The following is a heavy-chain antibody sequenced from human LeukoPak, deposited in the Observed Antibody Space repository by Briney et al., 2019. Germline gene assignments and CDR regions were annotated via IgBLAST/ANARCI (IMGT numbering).Heavy chain of an antibody. J-gene: IGHJ5*02. CDR3: ARTSSWYRGGGFDP. CDR1: GYTFTGYY. Sequence: ASVKVPCKASGYTFTGYYMHWVRQAPGQGLEWMGWINPNSGGTNYAQKFQGRVTMTRDTSISTAYMELSRLRSDDTAVYYCARTSSWYRGGGFDPWGQGTLVTVSS. D-gene: IGHD6-13*01. CDR2: INPNSGGT. V-gene: IGHV1-2*02.